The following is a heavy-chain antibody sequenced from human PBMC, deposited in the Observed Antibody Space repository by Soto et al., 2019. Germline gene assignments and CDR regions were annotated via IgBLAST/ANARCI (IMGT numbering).Heavy chain of an antibody. V-gene: IGHV1-2*02. CDR2: IDLDSRNT. D-gene: IGHD3-10*01. CDR3: GLEPTGTGCFDY. CDR1: GHTFTGHH. J-gene: IGHJ4*02. Sequence: ASVKVSCKASGHTFTGHHMHWVRQAPGQGLEWMGYIDLDSRNTRYAQKFQGRVTTTRDTSIPTAYMELSGLRSDDTAVYYCGLEPTGTGCFDYWGQGTLVTVSS.